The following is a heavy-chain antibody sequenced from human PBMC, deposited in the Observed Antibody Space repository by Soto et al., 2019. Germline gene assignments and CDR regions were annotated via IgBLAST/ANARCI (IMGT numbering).Heavy chain of an antibody. CDR2: FDPEDGET. Sequence: GASVKVSCKVSGYTLTELSMHWVRQAPGRGLEWMGGFDPEDGETIYAQKFQGRVTMTEDTSTDTAYMELSSLRSEDTAVYYCATSTRLTYYYYGMDVWGQGTTVTVSS. CDR1: GYTLTELS. CDR3: ATSTRLTYYYYGMDV. V-gene: IGHV1-24*01. D-gene: IGHD1-1*01. J-gene: IGHJ6*02.